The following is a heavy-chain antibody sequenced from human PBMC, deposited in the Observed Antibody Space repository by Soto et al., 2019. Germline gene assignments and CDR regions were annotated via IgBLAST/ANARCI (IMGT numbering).Heavy chain of an antibody. D-gene: IGHD2-15*01. CDR2: ISSSSSYI. CDR3: ARAIVVVVAAPDASFDY. J-gene: IGHJ4*02. Sequence: KPGGSLRLSCAASGFTFSSYSMNWVRQAPGKGLEWVSSISSSSSYIYYADSVKGRFTISRDNAKNSLYLQMNSLRAEDTAVYYCARAIVVVVAAPDASFDYWGQGTLVTVSS. CDR1: GFTFSSYS. V-gene: IGHV3-21*01.